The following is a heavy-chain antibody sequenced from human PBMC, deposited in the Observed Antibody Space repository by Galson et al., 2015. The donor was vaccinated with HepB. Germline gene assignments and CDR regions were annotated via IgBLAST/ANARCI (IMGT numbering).Heavy chain of an antibody. CDR2: ISSGSSYM. D-gene: IGHD3-10*01. J-gene: IGHJ4*02. V-gene: IGHV3-21*01. Sequence: SLRLSCAASGFTFSSYSMNWVRQAPGEGLEWVSSISSGSSYMYYADSVKGRFTISRDNAKNSLYLQMNSLRAEDTAVYYCARDASMVRGDNNFDYWGQGTLVTVSS. CDR3: ARDASMVRGDNNFDY. CDR1: GFTFSSYS.